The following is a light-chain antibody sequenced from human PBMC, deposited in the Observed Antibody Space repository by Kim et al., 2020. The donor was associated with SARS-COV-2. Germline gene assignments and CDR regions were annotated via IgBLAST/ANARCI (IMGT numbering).Light chain of an antibody. Sequence: SASVGDRVTITCRASQNIDNYLAWFQQKPEKAPKLLIYDASSLESGVPSRFSGSGSGTEFTLTISSLQPDDFATYYCQQYNSYWTFAQGTKVYIK. CDR1: QNIDNY. V-gene: IGKV1-5*01. CDR3: QQYNSYWT. J-gene: IGKJ1*01. CDR2: DAS.